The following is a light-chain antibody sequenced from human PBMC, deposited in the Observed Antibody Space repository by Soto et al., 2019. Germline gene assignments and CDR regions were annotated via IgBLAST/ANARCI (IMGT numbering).Light chain of an antibody. CDR1: SSDVGGYNY. J-gene: IGLJ2*01. CDR3: SAYTSSTTPVV. CDR2: EVS. Sequence: QSALTQPASVSGSPGQSITISCTGTSSDVGGYNYVSWYQQHPGKAPKLMIYEVSNRPSGVSNRFSGSKSGNTASLTISGLEAEDEADYYFSAYTSSTTPVVFGGGTKLTVL. V-gene: IGLV2-14*01.